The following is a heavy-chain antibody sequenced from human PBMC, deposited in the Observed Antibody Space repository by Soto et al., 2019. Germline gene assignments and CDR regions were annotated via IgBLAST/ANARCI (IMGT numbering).Heavy chain of an antibody. D-gene: IGHD4-17*01. Sequence: ASVKVSCKASGYTFTSYDINWVRQATGQGLEWMGWMNPNSGNTGYAQKFQGRVTMTRNTSISTAYMERSSLRSEDTAVEYWARASLSGDYAYYFAYWGQGTLVTVSS. CDR2: MNPNSGNT. V-gene: IGHV1-8*01. CDR3: ARASLSGDYAYYFAY. J-gene: IGHJ4*02. CDR1: GYTFTSYD.